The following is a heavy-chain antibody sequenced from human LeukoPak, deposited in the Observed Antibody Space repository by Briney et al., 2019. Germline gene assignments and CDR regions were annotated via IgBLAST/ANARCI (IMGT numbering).Heavy chain of an antibody. CDR1: GFTFSSYS. J-gene: IGHJ4*02. CDR2: ISSSSSYI. D-gene: IGHD3-3*01. CDR3: ARASPTKRFGDFWSGSHVTAHFDY. V-gene: IGHV3-21*01. Sequence: PGGSLRLSCAASGFTFSSYSMNWVRQAPGKGLEWVSSISSSSSYIYYADSVKGRFTISRDNAKNSLYLQMNSLRAEDTAVYYCARASPTKRFGDFWSGSHVTAHFDYWGQGTLVTVSS.